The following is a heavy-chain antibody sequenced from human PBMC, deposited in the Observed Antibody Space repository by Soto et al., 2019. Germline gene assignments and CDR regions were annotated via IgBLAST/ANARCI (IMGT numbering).Heavy chain of an antibody. CDR2: IIPIFGTA. CDR3: ARGTYSSPGNFDY. CDR1: GGTFSSYA. V-gene: IGHV1-69*13. D-gene: IGHD6-13*01. Sequence: ASVKVSCKASGGTFSSYAISWVRQAPGQGLEWMGGIIPIFGTANYAQKFQGRVTITADESTSTAYMELSSLRSEDTAVYYCARGTYSSPGNFDYWGQGTLVTVPQ. J-gene: IGHJ4*02.